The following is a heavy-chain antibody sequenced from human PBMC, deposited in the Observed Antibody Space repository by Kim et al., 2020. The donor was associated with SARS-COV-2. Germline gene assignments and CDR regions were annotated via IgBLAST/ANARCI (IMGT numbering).Heavy chain of an antibody. D-gene: IGHD2-2*01. CDR1: GGSISSGGYS. V-gene: IGHV4-30-2*01. J-gene: IGHJ5*02. CDR2: IYHSGST. CDR3: ARGGVVVPAAKYAHNWFDP. Sequence: SETLSLTCAVSGGSISSGGYSWSWIRQPPGKGLEWIGYIYHSGSTHYNPSLKSRVTISVDRSKNQFSLKLSSVTAADTAVYYCARGGVVVPAAKYAHNWFDPWGQGTLVTVSS.